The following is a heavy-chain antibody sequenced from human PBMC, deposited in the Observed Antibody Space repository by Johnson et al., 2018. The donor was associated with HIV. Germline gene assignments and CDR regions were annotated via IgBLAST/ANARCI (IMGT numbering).Heavy chain of an antibody. D-gene: IGHD3-22*01. J-gene: IGHJ3*02. V-gene: IGHV3-30*02. CDR1: GFVFSDYV. Sequence: VESGGGVVQPGGSLTLSCVTSGFVFSDYVMHWVRKAPGKGLDWVTFIRYDGSSKHYADSVNGRFTIFRDNSKNTLYLQMNGLRAEDTAIYYCAKDVGNYWPNAFDIWGQGTMVTVSS. CDR2: IRYDGSSK. CDR3: AKDVGNYWPNAFDI.